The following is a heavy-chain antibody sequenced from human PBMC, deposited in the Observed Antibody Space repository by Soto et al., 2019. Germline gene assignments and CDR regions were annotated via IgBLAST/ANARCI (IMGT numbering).Heavy chain of an antibody. V-gene: IGHV3-64*01. CDR1: GFTFSSYD. D-gene: IGHD1-7*01. CDR2: ISSNGGTK. J-gene: IGHJ4*02. Sequence: EVQLAESGGGMVQPGGSLRLSCVASGFTFSSYDMHWVRQAPGKGLEYVSSISSNGGTKYYGNSVKGRFTISRDNSKNTLYLQMGSLRAEDMAVYYCVRRVSENYDYWGQGTLVTVSS. CDR3: VRRVSENYDY.